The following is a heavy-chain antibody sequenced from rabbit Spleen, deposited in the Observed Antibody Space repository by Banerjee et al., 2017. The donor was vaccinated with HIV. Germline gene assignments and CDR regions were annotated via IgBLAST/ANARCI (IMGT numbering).Heavy chain of an antibody. CDR1: GVSFSSSSY. CDR2: IDTGSSGFT. V-gene: IGHV1S45*01. J-gene: IGHJ4*01. D-gene: IGHD8-1*01. CDR3: ARDGAGGSYFAL. Sequence: QEQLVESGGDLVKPGASLTLTCTASGVSFSSSSYMCWVRQAPGKGLEWIACIDTGSSGFTYFATWAKGRFTCSKTSSTTVTLQMTRLTAADTATYFCARDGAGGSYFALWGPGTLVTVS.